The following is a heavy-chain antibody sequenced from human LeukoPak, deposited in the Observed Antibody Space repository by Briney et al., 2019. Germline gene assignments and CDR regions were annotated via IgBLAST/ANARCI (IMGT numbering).Heavy chain of an antibody. CDR2: IYSGGST. CDR1: GFTVSSNY. CDR3: ARHSSGWFQFDY. Sequence: PGGSLRLSCAASGFTVSSNYMSWVRQAPGKGLEWVSVIYSGGSTYYADSVKGRFTISRDNAKNSLYLQMNSLRAEDTAVYYCARHSSGWFQFDYWGQGTLVTVSS. D-gene: IGHD6-19*01. J-gene: IGHJ4*02. V-gene: IGHV3-53*01.